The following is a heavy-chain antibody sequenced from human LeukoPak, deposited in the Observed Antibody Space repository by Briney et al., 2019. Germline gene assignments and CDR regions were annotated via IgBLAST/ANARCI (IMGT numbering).Heavy chain of an antibody. CDR1: GFTFDDYA. CDR2: ISGDGGST. J-gene: IGHJ6*02. CDR3: AKGSGWYYYYGMDV. V-gene: IGHV3-43*02. D-gene: IGHD6-19*01. Sequence: PGGSLRLSCAASGFTFDDYAMHWVRQAPGKGLEWVSLISGDGGSTYYADPVKGRFTISRDNSKNSLYLQMNSLRTEDTALYYCAKGSGWYYYYGMDVWGQGTTVTVSS.